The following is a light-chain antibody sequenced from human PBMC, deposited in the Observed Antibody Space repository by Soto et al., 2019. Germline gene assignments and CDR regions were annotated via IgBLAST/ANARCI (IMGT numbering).Light chain of an antibody. CDR1: SSDIGGYNY. Sequence: QSVLAQPASVSGSPGQSITISCTGTSSDIGGYNYVSWYQQDSGKAPKLIIYAVTDRPSGVSSRFSGSKSGNTAFLTISGLQAEDEADYYCTSYTRSSTYVFGTGTKDTVL. V-gene: IGLV2-14*01. CDR2: AVT. J-gene: IGLJ1*01. CDR3: TSYTRSSTYV.